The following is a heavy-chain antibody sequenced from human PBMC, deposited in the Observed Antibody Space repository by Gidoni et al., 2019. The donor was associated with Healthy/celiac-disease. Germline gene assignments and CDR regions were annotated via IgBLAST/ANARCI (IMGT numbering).Heavy chain of an antibody. J-gene: IGHJ6*02. Sequence: GKGLEWVSAISGSGGSTYYADSVKGRFTISRDNSKNTLYLQMNSLRAGDTAVYYCAKDLTVVTAMIYYGMDVWGQGTTVTVSS. D-gene: IGHD2-21*02. V-gene: IGHV3-23*01. CDR3: AKDLTVVTAMIYYGMDV. CDR2: ISGSGGST.